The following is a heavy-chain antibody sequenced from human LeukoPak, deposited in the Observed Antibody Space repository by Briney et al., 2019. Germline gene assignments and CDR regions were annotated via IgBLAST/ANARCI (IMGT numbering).Heavy chain of an antibody. CDR1: EFTFSAYA. CDR2: VRYGGNIK. CDR3: TKDLGTEYNIFDY. J-gene: IGHJ4*02. V-gene: IGHV3-30*02. Sequence: PGGSLRLSCATSEFTFSAYAMHWIRQAPGRGLEGVAFVRYGGNIKYYADSVKGRFTISRDNSKNTLYLQMNSLRPDDTAVYYCTKDLGTEYNIFDYLDQGTLVTVSS. D-gene: IGHD3-9*01.